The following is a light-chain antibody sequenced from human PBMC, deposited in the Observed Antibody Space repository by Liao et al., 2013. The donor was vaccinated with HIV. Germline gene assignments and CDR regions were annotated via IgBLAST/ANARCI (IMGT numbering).Light chain of an antibody. CDR2: KDS. J-gene: IGLJ2*01. Sequence: SYELTQPPSVSVSPGQTARITCSGDALPKLYAYWYQQKPGQAPVMVIYKDSERPSGIPERFSGSSSGTTVTLTISGVQAEDEADYYCQAWDSRYVVFGGGTKLTVV. CDR1: ALPKLY. V-gene: IGLV3-25*03. CDR3: QAWDSRYVV.